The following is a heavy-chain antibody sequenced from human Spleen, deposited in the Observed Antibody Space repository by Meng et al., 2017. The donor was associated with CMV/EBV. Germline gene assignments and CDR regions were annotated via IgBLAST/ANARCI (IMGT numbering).Heavy chain of an antibody. J-gene: IGHJ4*02. D-gene: IGHD3-22*01. CDR3: ARSSVYYYEGSGYYYFDY. CDR1: GFSFDDYV. CDR2: INWNGGTS. V-gene: IGHV3-20*04. Sequence: GGSLRLSCAASGFSFDDYVMSWVRQVPGKGLEWISGINWNGGTSGYVDSVRGRFTVSRDNAKNSLYLQMNSLRAEDTALYYCARSSVYYYEGSGYYYFDYWGQGALVIVSS.